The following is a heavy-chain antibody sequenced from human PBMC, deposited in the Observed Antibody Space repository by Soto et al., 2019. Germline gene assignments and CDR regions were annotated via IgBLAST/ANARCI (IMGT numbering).Heavy chain of an antibody. CDR3: AKDLVAGSLDY. Sequence: QVQLVESGGSEVQPGRSLRLSCAASGFTFSSYGMHCVRQAPGKGLEWVAVISYDGSNKYYADSVKGRFTISRDNSKNTLYLQMNSLRAEDTAVYYCAKDLVAGSLDYWGQGTLVAVSS. D-gene: IGHD6-19*01. CDR1: GFTFSSYG. CDR2: ISYDGSNK. V-gene: IGHV3-30*18. J-gene: IGHJ4*02.